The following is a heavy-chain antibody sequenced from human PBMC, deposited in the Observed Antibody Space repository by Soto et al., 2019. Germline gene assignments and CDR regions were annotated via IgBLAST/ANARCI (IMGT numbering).Heavy chain of an antibody. J-gene: IGHJ6*02. V-gene: IGHV1-18*01. D-gene: IGHD3-16*01. Sequence: ASVKVSCKASGYTFTSNGISWVRQAPGQGLEWMGWISAYNGNTNYAQKLQGRVTMTTDTSTSTAYMELRSLRSDDTAVYYCARDGGSGDGYNPGNYYYYGMDVWGQGTTVTVSS. CDR3: ARDGGSGDGYNPGNYYYYGMDV. CDR1: GYTFTSNG. CDR2: ISAYNGNT.